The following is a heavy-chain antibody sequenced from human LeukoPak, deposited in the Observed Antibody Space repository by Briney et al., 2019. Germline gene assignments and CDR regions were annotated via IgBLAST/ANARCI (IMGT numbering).Heavy chain of an antibody. Sequence: ASETLALTCTVSGGSISSTSYYWAWIPQPPGRGLEWIGRIDYSGTTHYNPSPKRRITISVDTSKNQFYLKLSSVTASDTAKYFCARRGQAAGSKGAFDYWGQGTLVTVSS. CDR2: IDYSGTT. J-gene: IGHJ4*02. D-gene: IGHD6-13*01. V-gene: IGHV4-39*01. CDR1: GGSISSTSYY. CDR3: ARRGQAAGSKGAFDY.